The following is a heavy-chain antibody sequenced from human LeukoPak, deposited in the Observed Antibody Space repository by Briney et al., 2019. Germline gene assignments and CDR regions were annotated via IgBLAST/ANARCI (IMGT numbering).Heavy chain of an antibody. D-gene: IGHD6-13*01. CDR3: AKGYAYSSSWTHFDY. J-gene: IGHJ4*02. CDR1: GFTFDDYA. V-gene: IGHV3-43D*03. CDR2: ISWDGGST. Sequence: GGSLRLSCAASGFTFDDYAMYWVRQAPGKGLEWVSVISWDGGSTYYVDSVKGRFTISRDNSKNSLYLQMNSLRAEDTALYYCAKGYAYSSSWTHFDYWGQGTLVTVSS.